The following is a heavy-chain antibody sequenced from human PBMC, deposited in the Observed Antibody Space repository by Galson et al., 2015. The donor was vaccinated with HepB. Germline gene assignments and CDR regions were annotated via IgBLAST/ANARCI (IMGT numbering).Heavy chain of an antibody. V-gene: IGHV1-3*01. CDR1: GYTFTSYA. CDR2: INAGNGNT. D-gene: IGHD6-19*01. J-gene: IGHJ4*02. Sequence: SVKVSCKASGYTFTSYAMHWVRQTPGQRLEWMGWINAGNGNTKYSQKFQGRVTITRDTSASTAYMELSSLRSEDTAVYYCARGPAYSGGWYGVVGYWGQGTLVTVSS. CDR3: ARGPAYSGGWYGVVGY.